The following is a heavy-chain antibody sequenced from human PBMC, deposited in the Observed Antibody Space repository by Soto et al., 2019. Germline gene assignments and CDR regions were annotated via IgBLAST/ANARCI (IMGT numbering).Heavy chain of an antibody. V-gene: IGHV3-30*18. CDR1: GFTFSSYG. Sequence: GGSLRLSCAASGFTFSSYGMHWVRQATGKGLEWVAVISYDGSNKYYADSVKGRFTISRDNSKNTLYLQMNSLRAEDTAVYYCAKDSLSPYCSGGSCYFDYWGQGTLVTVSS. CDR3: AKDSLSPYCSGGSCYFDY. J-gene: IGHJ4*02. CDR2: ISYDGSNK. D-gene: IGHD2-15*01.